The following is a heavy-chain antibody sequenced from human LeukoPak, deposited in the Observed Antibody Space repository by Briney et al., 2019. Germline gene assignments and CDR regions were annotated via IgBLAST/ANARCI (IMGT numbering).Heavy chain of an antibody. D-gene: IGHD5-24*01. CDR1: GFTFSRYG. CDR2: ISYDGTDK. CDR3: ARARSRDGFNLDY. J-gene: IGHJ4*02. V-gene: IGHV3-33*01. Sequence: GGSLSHSFAASGFTFSRYGMHWVRQAPGKGLEWLAVISYDGTDKYYADSVKGRFTISRDNSKNTLYLQMNSLRAEDTAVYFCARARSRDGFNLDYWGQGTLVTVSS.